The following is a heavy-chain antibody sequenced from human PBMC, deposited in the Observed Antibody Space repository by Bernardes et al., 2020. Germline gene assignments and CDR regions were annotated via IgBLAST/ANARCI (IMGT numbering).Heavy chain of an antibody. CDR1: GFTFSSYS. V-gene: IGHV3-21*01. CDR2: ISSSSSYI. J-gene: IGHJ4*02. CDR3: ARCIAAPLGGFDY. D-gene: IGHD6-6*01. Sequence: VGSLSLSCAASGFTFSSYSMNWVRQAPGKGLEWVSSISSSSSYIYYADSVKGRFTISRDNAKNSLYLQMNSLRAEDTAVYYCARCIAAPLGGFDYWGQGTLVTVSS.